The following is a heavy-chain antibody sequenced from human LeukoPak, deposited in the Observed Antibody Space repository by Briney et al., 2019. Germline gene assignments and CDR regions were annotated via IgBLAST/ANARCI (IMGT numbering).Heavy chain of an antibody. CDR2: ISSSSSYI. Sequence: PGGSLRLSCAASGFTFSSYAMSWVRQAPGKGLEWVSSISSSSSYIYYADSVKGRFTISRDNAKNSLYLEMNSLRAEDTAVYHCARERGDYGDYRARAFDIWGQGTMVTVSS. V-gene: IGHV3-21*01. D-gene: IGHD4-17*01. J-gene: IGHJ3*02. CDR3: ARERGDYGDYRARAFDI. CDR1: GFTFSSYA.